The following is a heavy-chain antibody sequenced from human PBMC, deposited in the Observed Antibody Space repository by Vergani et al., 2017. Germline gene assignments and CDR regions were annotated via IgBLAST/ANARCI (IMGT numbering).Heavy chain of an antibody. D-gene: IGHD5-18*01. CDR2: IKSDGSIT. Sequence: DVHLAESGGGFFQPGGSLRLSCSASGFSFNSYWMHWGRQVPGKGLLWVSRIKSDGSITAYADSVKGRFTISRDNAQNTLYLQMNSLRAEDTAVYYCAKDPRYSYGGFDPWGQGTLVTVSS. V-gene: IGHV3-74*03. CDR3: AKDPRYSYGGFDP. CDR1: GFSFNSYW. J-gene: IGHJ5*02.